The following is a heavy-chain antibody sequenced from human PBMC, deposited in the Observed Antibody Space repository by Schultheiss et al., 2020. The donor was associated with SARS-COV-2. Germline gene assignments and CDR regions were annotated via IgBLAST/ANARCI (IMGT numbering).Heavy chain of an antibody. V-gene: IGHV3-53*01. CDR1: GFTFSSYW. CDR2: IYSGGST. J-gene: IGHJ4*02. D-gene: IGHD3-3*01. CDR3: VRANTYFDFWSGSND. Sequence: GGSLRLSCAVSGFTFSSYWMSWVRQAPGKGLEWVSVIYSGGSTYYADSVKGRFTISRDNSKNTLYLQMNSLRAEDTAVYYCVRANTYFDFWSGSNDWGQGTLVTVSS.